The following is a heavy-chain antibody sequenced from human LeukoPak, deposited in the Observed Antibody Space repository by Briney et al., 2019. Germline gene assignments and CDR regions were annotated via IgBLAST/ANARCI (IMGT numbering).Heavy chain of an antibody. D-gene: IGHD3-10*01. CDR2: IYWDDDK. J-gene: IGHJ5*02. V-gene: IGHV2-5*02. CDR3: AQVVWFGDHQEDWFDP. CDR1: GFSLSTSGVG. Sequence: SGPTLVNPTQTLTLTCTFSGFSLSTSGVGVGWIRQPPGKALEWLALIYWDDDKRYSPSLKSRLTITKDTSKNQVVLTMTNMDPVDTATYDCAQVVWFGDHQEDWFDPWCQGTLVTVSS.